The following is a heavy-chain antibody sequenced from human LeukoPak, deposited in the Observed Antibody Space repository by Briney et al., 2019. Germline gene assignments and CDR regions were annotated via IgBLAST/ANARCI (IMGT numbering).Heavy chain of an antibody. Sequence: GESLKISCKGSGYSFSDYWIGWVRQMPGKGLEWMGIIYPGDSDTRYSPSFQGQVTISADKSISTAYLQWSSLKASDTAMYYCARTMGAYGSGTFFDYWGQGTLVTVSS. D-gene: IGHD3-10*01. CDR3: ARTMGAYGSGTFFDY. J-gene: IGHJ4*02. CDR2: IYPGDSDT. V-gene: IGHV5-51*01. CDR1: GYSFSDYW.